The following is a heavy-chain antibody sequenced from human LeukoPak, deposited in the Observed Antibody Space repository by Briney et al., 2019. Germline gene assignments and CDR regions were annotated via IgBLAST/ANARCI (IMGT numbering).Heavy chain of an antibody. CDR3: ARSAYSGYFDY. J-gene: IGHJ4*02. D-gene: IGHD4-11*01. V-gene: IGHV4-39*01. Sequence: SETLSLTCTVSGRSVNNNAYYWGWVRQPPGKGLEYIGNVYYSGITYYNPSLQSRVTISVDTSNNQFSLKLSAVTAADTAVYYWARSAYSGYFDYWGQGTLVSVSS. CDR2: VYYSGIT. CDR1: GRSVNNNAYY.